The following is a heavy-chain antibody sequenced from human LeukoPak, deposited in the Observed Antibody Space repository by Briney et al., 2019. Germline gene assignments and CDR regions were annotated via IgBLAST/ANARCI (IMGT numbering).Heavy chain of an antibody. J-gene: IGHJ6*02. V-gene: IGHV4-34*01. Sequence: ASETLSLTCAVYGGSFSGYYWSWIRQPPGKGLEWIGEINHSGSTNYNPSLKSRVTISVDTSKNQFSLKLSSVTAADTAVYYCATLRGYSGYLRYYYYGMDVWGQGTTVTVSS. CDR2: INHSGST. D-gene: IGHD5-12*01. CDR3: ATLRGYSGYLRYYYYGMDV. CDR1: GGSFSGYY.